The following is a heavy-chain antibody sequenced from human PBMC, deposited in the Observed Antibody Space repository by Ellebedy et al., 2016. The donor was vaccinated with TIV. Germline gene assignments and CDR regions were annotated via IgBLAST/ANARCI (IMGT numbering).Heavy chain of an antibody. CDR3: ARAPYKQLVLVYFDY. D-gene: IGHD6-13*01. V-gene: IGHV3-9*01. CDR2: ISWTSGSI. J-gene: IGHJ4*02. CDR1: GFTFDDFA. Sequence: SLKISCAASGFTFDDFAMHWVRQAPGKGLEWVSGISWTSGSIVYADSVKGRFTISRDNAKSALYLQMNRLRAEDTALYYCARAPYKQLVLVYFDYWGRGTLVTVSS.